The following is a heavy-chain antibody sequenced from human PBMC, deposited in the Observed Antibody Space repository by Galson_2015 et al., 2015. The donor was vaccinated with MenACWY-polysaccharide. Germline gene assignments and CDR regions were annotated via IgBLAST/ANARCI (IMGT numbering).Heavy chain of an antibody. CDR3: ARGGRAVSNRNWFDP. CDR1: GDSITSGGYF. V-gene: IGHV4-31*03. CDR2: ISYDGGT. Sequence: TLSLTCTVSGDSITSGGYFRSWIRQHPGKGLEWIASISYDGGTYYNPSLKSRVTISADTPNNQFSLKLSSVTAADTAVYYCARGGRAVSNRNWFDPWGQGTLVTVSS. J-gene: IGHJ5*02. D-gene: IGHD3-16*01.